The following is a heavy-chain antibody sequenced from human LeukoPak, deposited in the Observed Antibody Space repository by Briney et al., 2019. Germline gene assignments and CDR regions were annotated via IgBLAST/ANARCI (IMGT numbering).Heavy chain of an antibody. J-gene: IGHJ6*02. CDR1: GYTFTSYG. Sequence: ASVTVSFKASGYTFTSYGISWVRQAPGQGLEGMGWISAYNGNTNYTQKLQGRVTINTETATSTAYMELRSLRSDDTAVYYCARATYDPAHYYGMDVWGQGTTVTVSS. CDR2: ISAYNGNT. V-gene: IGHV1-18*01. CDR3: ARATYDPAHYYGMDV. D-gene: IGHD3-22*01.